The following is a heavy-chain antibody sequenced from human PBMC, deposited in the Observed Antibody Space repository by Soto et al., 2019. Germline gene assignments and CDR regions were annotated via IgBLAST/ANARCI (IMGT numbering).Heavy chain of an antibody. Sequence: HPGGSLRLSCAASGFTFSTYWMHWFRQAPGKGLVWVSRINSDGSSTYYADSVKGRFTISRDNSKNTLYLQMNSLRAEDTAVYYCARAPTPLTMIVVVSPDSAFDIWGQGTMVTVSS. CDR2: INSDGSST. V-gene: IGHV3-74*01. CDR3: ARAPTPLTMIVVVSPDSAFDI. D-gene: IGHD3-22*01. J-gene: IGHJ3*02. CDR1: GFTFSTYW.